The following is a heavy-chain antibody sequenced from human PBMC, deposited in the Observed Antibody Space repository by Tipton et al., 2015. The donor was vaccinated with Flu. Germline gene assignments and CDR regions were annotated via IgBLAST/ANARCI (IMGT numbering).Heavy chain of an antibody. V-gene: IGHV4-59*01. J-gene: IGHJ5*02. CDR1: GGSISSYY. Sequence: TLSLTCSVSGGSISSYYWSWIRQPPGKGLEWIGYVFYTGSTDYNPSLKSRVTISVDTSKNQFSLELISVTAADTAVYYCARIRGGYYGSESYDTWGQGMLVTVSS. CDR3: ARIRGGYYGSESYDT. CDR2: VFYTGST. D-gene: IGHD3-10*01.